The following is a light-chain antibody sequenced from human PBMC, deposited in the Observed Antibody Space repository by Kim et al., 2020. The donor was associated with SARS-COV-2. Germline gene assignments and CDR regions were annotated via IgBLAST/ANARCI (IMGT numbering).Light chain of an antibody. CDR2: DVI. CDR1: SPDVGGSNS. Sequence: GQSITISCSGTSPDVGGSNSVSWYQQHPGKAPKLMIYDVIHRPSGVSTRFSGSKSGNTASLTISVLQAEHEADYYCSSYTSSSTRVFGGGTKLTVL. CDR3: SSYTSSSTRV. V-gene: IGLV2-14*03. J-gene: IGLJ3*02.